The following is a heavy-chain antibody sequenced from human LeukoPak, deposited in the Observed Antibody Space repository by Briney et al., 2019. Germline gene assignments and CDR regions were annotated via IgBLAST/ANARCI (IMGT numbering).Heavy chain of an antibody. CDR3: ARTSSSWSYYYYYGMDV. D-gene: IGHD6-13*01. CDR1: GFTFSSYS. Sequence: GGSLRLSCAASGFTFSSYSMNWVRQAPGKGLEWVSSISSSSYIYYADSVKGRFTISRDNAKNSLYLQMNSLRAEDTAVYYCARTSSSWSYYYYYGMDVWGQGTTVTVSS. V-gene: IGHV3-21*01. CDR2: ISSSSYI. J-gene: IGHJ6*02.